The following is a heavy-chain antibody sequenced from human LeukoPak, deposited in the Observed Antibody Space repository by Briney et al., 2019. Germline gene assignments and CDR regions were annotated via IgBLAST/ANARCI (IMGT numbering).Heavy chain of an antibody. CDR2: INTDGSGT. J-gene: IGHJ6*01. CDR1: GFTFSIYW. CDR3: ARVVPRGDYYGMDV. V-gene: IGHV3-74*01. Sequence: GGSLRLSCAASGFTFSIYWMHWVRQAPGKWLVWVSRINTDGSGTIYADSVKGRFTISRDNAKNTLYLQMNSLRAEDTAVYYCARVVPRGDYYGMDVWGQGTTVTVSS.